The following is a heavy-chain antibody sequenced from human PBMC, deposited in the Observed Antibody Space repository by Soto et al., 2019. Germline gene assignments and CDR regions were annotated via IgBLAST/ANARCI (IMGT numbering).Heavy chain of an antibody. CDR2: ISYDGTNK. D-gene: IGHD3-9*01. CDR3: ATCNDLLTGYYPTLDY. V-gene: IGHV3-30*03. Sequence: PGGSLRLSCAASGFSFSTFDMNWVRQAPGKGLEWVAVISYDGTNKYYADSVKGRFTISRDNSKNTLYLQMNSLRAEDTAVYYCATCNDLLTGYYPTLDYWGQGTLVTVSS. CDR1: GFSFSTFD. J-gene: IGHJ4*02.